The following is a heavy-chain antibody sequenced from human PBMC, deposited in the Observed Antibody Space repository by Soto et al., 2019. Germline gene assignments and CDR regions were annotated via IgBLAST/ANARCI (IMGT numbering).Heavy chain of an antibody. D-gene: IGHD6-6*01. J-gene: IGHJ6*02. CDR2: ISYDGSNK. Sequence: GGSLRLSCAASGFTFSSYGMHWVRQAPGKGLEWVAVISYDGSNKYYADSVKGRFTISRDNSKNTLYLQMNSLRAEDTAVYYCAKGDSSSSHYYYGMDVWGQGTTVTVSS. CDR3: AKGDSSSSHYYYGMDV. V-gene: IGHV3-30*18. CDR1: GFTFSSYG.